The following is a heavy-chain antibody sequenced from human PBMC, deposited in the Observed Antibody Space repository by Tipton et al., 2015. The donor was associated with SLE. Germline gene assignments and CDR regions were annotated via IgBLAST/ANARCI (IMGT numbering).Heavy chain of an antibody. CDR2: RFSGGST. Sequence: LRLSCSVSGDSFYSSHDQWDWIRPSPGKGLEWIGSRFSGGSTYYNPSLKSRVTISVDMSKSQFSLNLNLVTAADTAIYYCARRKYYYMDVWGKGATVTVSS. V-gene: IGHV4-39*01. CDR3: ARRKYYYMDV. J-gene: IGHJ6*03. CDR1: GDSFYSSHDQ.